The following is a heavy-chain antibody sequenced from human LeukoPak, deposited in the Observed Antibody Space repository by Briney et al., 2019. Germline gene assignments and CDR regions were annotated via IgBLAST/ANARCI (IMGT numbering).Heavy chain of an antibody. V-gene: IGHV3-23*01. Sequence: GGSLRLSCVGSGFIFKLFAVGWVRQAPGKGLGWVSVISGTNDETDYADSVRGHFTISRDNSKNTLYLQMNSLRAEDTAVYYCARVSLVLTGDYWGQGTLVTVSS. CDR2: ISGTNDET. J-gene: IGHJ4*02. CDR1: GFIFKLFA. D-gene: IGHD4/OR15-4a*01. CDR3: ARVSLVLTGDY.